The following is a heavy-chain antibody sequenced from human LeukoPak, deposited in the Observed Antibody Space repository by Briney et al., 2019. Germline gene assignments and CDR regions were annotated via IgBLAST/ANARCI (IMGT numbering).Heavy chain of an antibody. CDR1: GGSFSGYY. CDR3: AGLAEGPDY. D-gene: IGHD6-13*01. J-gene: IGHJ4*02. CDR2: INHSGST. Sequence: PSETLSLTCAVYGGSFSGYYWSWIRQPPGKGLEWIGEINHSGSTNYNPSLKSRVTISVDTSKNQFSLKLSSVTAADTAVYCCAGLAEGPDYWGQGILVTVSS. V-gene: IGHV4-34*01.